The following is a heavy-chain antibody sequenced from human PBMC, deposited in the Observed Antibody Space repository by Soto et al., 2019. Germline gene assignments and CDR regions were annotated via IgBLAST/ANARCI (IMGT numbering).Heavy chain of an antibody. CDR2: IYGDSSGT. J-gene: IGHJ4*02. CDR1: GFTFGTFA. CDR3: ARKYSSSWHFDY. V-gene: IGHV3-23*03. D-gene: IGHD6-13*01. Sequence: GGSLRLSCAASGFTFGTFAMNWVRQPPGKGLEWASGIYGDSSGTFYADSVKGRFTISRDNYKNTLYLQMNSLRSEDTAVYYCARKYSSSWHFDYWGQGTLVTVSS.